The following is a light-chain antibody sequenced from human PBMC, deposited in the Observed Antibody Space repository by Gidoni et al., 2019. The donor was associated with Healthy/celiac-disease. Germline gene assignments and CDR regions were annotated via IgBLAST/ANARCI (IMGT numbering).Light chain of an antibody. J-gene: IGKJ4*01. V-gene: IGKV3-11*01. CDR2: DAS. Sequence: EIVLTQSPATLSLSPWERATLSCRASQSVSSYLAWYQQKPGQAPRLLIYDASNRATGIPARFSGSGSGTDFTLTISSLEPEDFAVYYCQQRSNWPPTFXGXTKVEMK. CDR1: QSVSSY. CDR3: QQRSNWPPT.